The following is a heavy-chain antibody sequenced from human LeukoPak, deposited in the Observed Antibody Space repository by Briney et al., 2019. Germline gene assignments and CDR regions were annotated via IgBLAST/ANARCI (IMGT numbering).Heavy chain of an antibody. Sequence: SETLSLTCTVSGGSISSSSYYWGWIRQPPGKGLEWIGSIYYSGSTYYNPSLKSRVTISVDTSKNQFSLKLSSVTAADTVVYYCARQVRAPGFFDYWGQGTLVTVSS. CDR1: GGSISSSSYY. CDR2: IYYSGST. CDR3: ARQVRAPGFFDY. D-gene: IGHD4/OR15-4a*01. J-gene: IGHJ4*02. V-gene: IGHV4-39*01.